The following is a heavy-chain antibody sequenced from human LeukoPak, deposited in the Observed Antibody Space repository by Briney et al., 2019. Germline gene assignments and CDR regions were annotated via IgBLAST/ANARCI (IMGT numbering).Heavy chain of an antibody. CDR2: IYYSGST. V-gene: IGHV4-31*11. CDR1: GGSISSGGYS. J-gene: IGHJ4*02. Sequence: SQTLSLTCAVSGGSISSGGYSWSWIRQHPGKGLEWIGYIYYSGSTYYNPSLKSRVTISVDTSKNQFSLKLSSVTAADTAVYYCASGMTTVEQFDYWGQGTLVTVSS. CDR3: ASGMTTVEQFDY. D-gene: IGHD4-17*01.